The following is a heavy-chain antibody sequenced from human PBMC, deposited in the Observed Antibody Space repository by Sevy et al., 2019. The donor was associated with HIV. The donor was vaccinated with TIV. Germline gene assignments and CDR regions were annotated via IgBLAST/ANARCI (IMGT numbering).Heavy chain of an antibody. CDR2: VYPGDSDT. V-gene: IGHV5-51*01. J-gene: IGHJ4*02. CDR3: TRLPVAAAGLYYFDY. D-gene: IGHD6-13*01. CDR1: GYSFANNW. Sequence: GESLKISCKGSGYSFANNWIGWVRQMPGKGLEWMGLVYPGDSDTTYSPSFQGQVTISVDKSISTAYLQWNSLKASDTAMYYCTRLPVAAAGLYYFDYWGQGTLVTVSS.